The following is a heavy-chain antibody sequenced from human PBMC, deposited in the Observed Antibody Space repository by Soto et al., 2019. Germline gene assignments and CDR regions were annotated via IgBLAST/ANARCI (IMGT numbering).Heavy chain of an antibody. V-gene: IGHV1-69*13. J-gene: IGHJ3*02. Sequence: ASVKVSCKASGGTFSSYAISWVRQAPGQGLEWMGGIIPIFGTANYAQKFQGRVTITADESTSTAYMELSSLRSEDTAVYYCARDPYNWNDDDAFDIWGQGTMVTVSS. D-gene: IGHD1-1*01. CDR2: IIPIFGTA. CDR3: ARDPYNWNDDDAFDI. CDR1: GGTFSSYA.